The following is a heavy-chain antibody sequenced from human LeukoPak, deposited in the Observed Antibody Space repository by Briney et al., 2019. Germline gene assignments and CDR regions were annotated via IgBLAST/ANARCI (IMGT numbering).Heavy chain of an antibody. D-gene: IGHD3-10*01. CDR2: INHSGST. Sequence: SETLSLTCAVYGGSCSGYYWSWIRQPPGKGLEWIGEINHSGSTNYNPSLKSRVTISVDTSKNQFSLKLSSVTAADTAVYYCARAIWFGESRFDYWGQGTLVTVSS. CDR1: GGSCSGYY. CDR3: ARAIWFGESRFDY. J-gene: IGHJ4*02. V-gene: IGHV4-34*01.